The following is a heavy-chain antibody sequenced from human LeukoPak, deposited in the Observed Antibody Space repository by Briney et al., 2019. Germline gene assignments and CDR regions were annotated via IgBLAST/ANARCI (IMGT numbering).Heavy chain of an antibody. D-gene: IGHD3-22*01. Sequence: SETLSLTCTVSGGSVSSGSYYWSWIRQPPGKTLEGIGHIYYSGGTNYNPSLKSRVTISVDPSRNQFSLKLTSVTAADTAVYYCARGIFYYYGSSGYYHFDYWGQGTLVTVSS. J-gene: IGHJ4*02. CDR1: GGSVSSGSYY. CDR2: IYYSGGT. CDR3: ARGIFYYYGSSGYYHFDY. V-gene: IGHV4-61*01.